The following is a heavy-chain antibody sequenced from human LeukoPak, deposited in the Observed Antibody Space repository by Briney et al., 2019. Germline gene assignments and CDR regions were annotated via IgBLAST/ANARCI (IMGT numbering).Heavy chain of an antibody. CDR1: GYTFTSYG. V-gene: IGHV1-18*01. CDR3: ARDSEGTYYYGSGSYYIDY. Sequence: GASVKVSCKASGYTFTSYGISWVRQAPGQGLEWMGWISAYNGNTNYAQKLQGRVTMTTDTSTSTAYMELRSLRSDDTAVYYCARDSEGTYYYGSGSYYIDYWGQGTLVTVSS. D-gene: IGHD3-10*01. CDR2: ISAYNGNT. J-gene: IGHJ4*02.